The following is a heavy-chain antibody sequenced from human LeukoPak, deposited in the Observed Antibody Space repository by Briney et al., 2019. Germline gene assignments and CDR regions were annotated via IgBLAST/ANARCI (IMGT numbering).Heavy chain of an antibody. D-gene: IGHD3-16*01. CDR1: GFTFSDSW. J-gene: IGHJ6*02. V-gene: IGHV3-7*01. Sequence: GGSLRLSCAASGFTFSDSWMSWVRQAPGKGLKWVANMNQDGSAKGYVDSVKGRFTISRDNARNSLYLQMSSLRPEDTAVYYCATYTHWVAGDVWGQGTTVTVSS. CDR2: MNQDGSAK. CDR3: ATYTHWVAGDV.